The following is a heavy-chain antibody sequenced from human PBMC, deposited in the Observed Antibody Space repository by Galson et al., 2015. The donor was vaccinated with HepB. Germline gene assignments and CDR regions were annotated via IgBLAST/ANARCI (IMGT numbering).Heavy chain of an antibody. D-gene: IGHD3-10*01. J-gene: IGHJ4*02. CDR1: GDSFSANC. Sequence: SETLSLTCAVFGDSFSANCWTWIRQPPGKGLEWIGEMDHTGILNYNPSLKSRVTISVDKSKNQFSLKLSSVTAADTAVYYCARGYYGSGRLDYWGQGILVTVSS. CDR2: MDHTGIL. V-gene: IGHV4-34*01. CDR3: ARGYYGSGRLDY.